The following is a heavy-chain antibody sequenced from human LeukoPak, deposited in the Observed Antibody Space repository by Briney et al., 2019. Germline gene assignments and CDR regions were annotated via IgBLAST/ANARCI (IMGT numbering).Heavy chain of an antibody. CDR2: IYHSGST. Sequence: PSQTLSLTCTVSGGSISSGGYYWSWIRLPPGKGLEWIGYIYHSGSTYYNPSLKSRVTISVDRSKNQFSLKLSSVTAADTAVYYCARSAAAGPIDYWGQGTLVTVSS. CDR3: ARSAAAGPIDY. J-gene: IGHJ4*02. V-gene: IGHV4-30-2*01. D-gene: IGHD6-13*01. CDR1: GGSISSGGYY.